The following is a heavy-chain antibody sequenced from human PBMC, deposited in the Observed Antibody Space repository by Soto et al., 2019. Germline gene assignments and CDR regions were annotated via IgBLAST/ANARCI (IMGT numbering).Heavy chain of an antibody. D-gene: IGHD3-10*02. Sequence: QVQLVQSGAEVKKPGSSVKVSCKASGGTFSSYTISWVRQAPGQGLEWMGRIIPILGIANYAQKFQGRVTITADKSTSTAYMELSSLRSEDTAVYYCASVYDVRGVIIIDYWGQGTLVTVSS. CDR2: IIPILGIA. CDR1: GGTFSSYT. J-gene: IGHJ4*02. CDR3: ASVYDVRGVIIIDY. V-gene: IGHV1-69*02.